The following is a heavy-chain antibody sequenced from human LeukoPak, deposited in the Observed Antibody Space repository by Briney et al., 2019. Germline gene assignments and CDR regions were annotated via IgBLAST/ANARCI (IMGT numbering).Heavy chain of an antibody. CDR3: ARARSGSYDYDAFDI. Sequence: SVKASCKASGGTFSSYAISWVRQAPGQGLEWMGGIIPIFGTANYAQKFQGRVTITADESTSTAYMELSSLRSEDTAVYYCARARSGSYDYDAFDIWGQGTMVTVSS. D-gene: IGHD1-26*01. CDR1: GGTFSSYA. CDR2: IIPIFGTA. V-gene: IGHV1-69*13. J-gene: IGHJ3*02.